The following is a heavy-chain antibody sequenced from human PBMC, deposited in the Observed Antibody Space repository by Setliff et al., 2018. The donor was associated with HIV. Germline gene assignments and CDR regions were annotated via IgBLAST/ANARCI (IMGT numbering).Heavy chain of an antibody. CDR2: IYTSGST. V-gene: IGHV4-4*07. CDR3: SREMKIGLAATGTSRYYYYMDV. Sequence: PSETLSLTCTVSGGSISGYYWNWVRQPAGKGLEWVGRIYTSGSTAYNPSLKSRVTISLDTSKNQFSLNISSVTAADTAVYYCSREMKIGLAATGTSRYYYYMDVWGKGTTGTVS. D-gene: IGHD1-1*01. CDR1: GGSISGYY. J-gene: IGHJ6*03.